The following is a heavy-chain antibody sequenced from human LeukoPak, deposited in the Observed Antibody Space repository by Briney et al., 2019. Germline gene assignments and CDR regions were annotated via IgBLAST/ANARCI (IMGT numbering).Heavy chain of an antibody. V-gene: IGHV3-7*01. J-gene: IGHJ6*03. CDR3: ARGMVRGVPYYYYYMDV. Sequence: PGGSLRLSCAASGFTFSTYWMSWVRQAPGKGLEWVANIKQDGSEKYYVDSVKGRFTISRDNAKNSLYLQMNRLRAEDTAVYYCARGMVRGVPYYYYYMDVWGKGTTVTVSS. CDR1: GFTFSTYW. D-gene: IGHD3-10*01. CDR2: IKQDGSEK.